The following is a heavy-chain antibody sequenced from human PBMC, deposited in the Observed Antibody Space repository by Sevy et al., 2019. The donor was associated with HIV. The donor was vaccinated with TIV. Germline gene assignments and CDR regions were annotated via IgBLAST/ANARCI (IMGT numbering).Heavy chain of an antibody. CDR2: VIPLLGTT. Sequence: ASVKVSCKASGCTFTTYPISWVRQAPGQGLEWMGGVIPLLGTTKYAQKFQGRVTITADESTSTVYMDLRSLRSDDTAVYYCSLMGYCSSTSCYGPDYFDYWGQGTLVTVSS. V-gene: IGHV1-69*13. D-gene: IGHD2-2*01. J-gene: IGHJ4*02. CDR3: SLMGYCSSTSCYGPDYFDY. CDR1: GCTFTTYP.